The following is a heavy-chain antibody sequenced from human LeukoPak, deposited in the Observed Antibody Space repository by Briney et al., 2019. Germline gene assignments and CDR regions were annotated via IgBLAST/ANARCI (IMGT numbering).Heavy chain of an antibody. V-gene: IGHV3-23*01. J-gene: IGHJ4*02. D-gene: IGHD1-26*01. CDR3: AKVVGATTRGYFDY. Sequence: GGSLRLSCAASGFTFSSYAMSWVRQAPGKGREWVSAISGSGGSTYYADSVKGRFTISRDNSKNTLYLQMNSPRAEDTAVYYCAKVVGATTRGYFDYWGQGTLVTVSS. CDR2: ISGSGGST. CDR1: GFTFSSYA.